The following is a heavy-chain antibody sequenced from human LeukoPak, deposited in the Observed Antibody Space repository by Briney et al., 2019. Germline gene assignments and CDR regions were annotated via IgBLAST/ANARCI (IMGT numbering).Heavy chain of an antibody. CDR1: GYTFTGYY. Sequence: ASVKVSCKASGYTFTGYYMHWVRQAPGQGLEWMGWINPNSGGTNYAQKFQGRVTMTRDTSISTAYMELSRLRSDDTAVYYCARSLRGYGSGSYYTRRAFDIWGQGTMVTVSS. J-gene: IGHJ3*02. D-gene: IGHD3-10*01. V-gene: IGHV1-2*02. CDR2: INPNSGGT. CDR3: ARSLRGYGSGSYYTRRAFDI.